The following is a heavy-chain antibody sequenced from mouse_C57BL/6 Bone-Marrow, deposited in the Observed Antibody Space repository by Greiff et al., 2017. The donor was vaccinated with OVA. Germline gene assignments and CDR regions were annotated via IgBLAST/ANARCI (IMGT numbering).Heavy chain of an antibody. CDR3: ARAVSCHFDY. Sequence: EVQLVESGGGLVKPGGSLKLSCAASGFTFSSYAMSWVRQTPEKRLEWVATISDGGSYTYYPDNVKGRFTISRDNAKNNLYLQMSHLKSEDTAMYYCARAVSCHFDYWGQGTTLTVSS. J-gene: IGHJ2*01. D-gene: IGHD1-2*01. CDR2: ISDGGSYT. CDR1: GFTFSSYA. V-gene: IGHV5-4*01.